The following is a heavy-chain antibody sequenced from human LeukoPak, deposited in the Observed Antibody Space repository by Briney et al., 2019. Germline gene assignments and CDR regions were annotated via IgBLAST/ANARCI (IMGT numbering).Heavy chain of an antibody. D-gene: IGHD3-9*01. V-gene: IGHV1-2*02. CDR2: INPNSGDT. Sequence: GASVKVSCKASGYTFTSYYMHWVRQAPGQGLEWMGWINPNSGDTNYAQKFQGRVSMTGDTSISTAYMELSRLRSDDTAVYYCARFEKVNDYDILTGHFDYWGQGTLVTVSS. CDR3: ARFEKVNDYDILTGHFDY. CDR1: GYTFTSYY. J-gene: IGHJ4*02.